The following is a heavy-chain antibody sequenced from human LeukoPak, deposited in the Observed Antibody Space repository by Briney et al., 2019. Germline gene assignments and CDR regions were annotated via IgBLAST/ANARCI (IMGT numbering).Heavy chain of an antibody. J-gene: IGHJ5*02. D-gene: IGHD3-10*01. CDR2: ISAYNGNT. CDR1: GYTFTSYG. Sequence: ASVKVSCKASGYTFTSYGISWVRQAPGQGLEWMGWISAYNGNTNYAQKFQGRVTMTRDTSISTAYMELSRLRSDDTAVYYCARGTMVRGVIDWFDPWGQGTLVTVSS. V-gene: IGHV1-18*01. CDR3: ARGTMVRGVIDWFDP.